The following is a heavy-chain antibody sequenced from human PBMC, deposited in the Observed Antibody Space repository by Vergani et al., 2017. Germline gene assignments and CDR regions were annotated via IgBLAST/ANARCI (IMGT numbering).Heavy chain of an antibody. CDR3: ARQFSWSGSSHYGMDV. CDR2: IYPDDSDT. D-gene: IGHD1-26*01. Sequence: EVQLVQSGAEVKKPGESLTISCKGSGYSFTSYWIGWVRQMPEKGLEWMGIIYPDDSDTRYSPSFQGQVTISADKSISTAYLQWSSLKASDTAIYYCARQFSWSGSSHYGMDVWGQGTTVTVSS. CDR1: GYSFTSYW. V-gene: IGHV5-51*01. J-gene: IGHJ6*02.